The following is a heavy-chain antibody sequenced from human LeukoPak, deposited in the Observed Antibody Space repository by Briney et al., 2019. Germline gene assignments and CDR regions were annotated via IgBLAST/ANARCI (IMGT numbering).Heavy chain of an antibody. CDR1: GGSISSYY. J-gene: IGHJ4*02. D-gene: IGHD2-15*01. V-gene: IGHV4-4*07. Sequence: SETLSLTCTVSGGSISSYYWSWIRQPAGKGLEWIGRIYTSGSTNYNPSLKSRVTMSVDTSKNQFSLKLSSVTAADTAVYYCARDSAKLPFVVYYFDYWGQGTLVTVSS. CDR2: IYTSGST. CDR3: ARDSAKLPFVVYYFDY.